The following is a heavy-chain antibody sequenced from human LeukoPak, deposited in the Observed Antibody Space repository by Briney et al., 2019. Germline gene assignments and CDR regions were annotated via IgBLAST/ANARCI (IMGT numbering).Heavy chain of an antibody. CDR2: INPSGGST. D-gene: IGHD1-26*01. Sequence: AASVTVSCKASGYTFTNYYIHWVRQAPGQGLECMGIINPSGGSTSYAQKFQGRVTMTRDMSTSTVYMELSSLRSEDTAVYYCARGGVGATTYVWFDPWGQGTLVTVSS. J-gene: IGHJ5*02. CDR1: GYTFTNYY. V-gene: IGHV1-46*01. CDR3: ARGGVGATTYVWFDP.